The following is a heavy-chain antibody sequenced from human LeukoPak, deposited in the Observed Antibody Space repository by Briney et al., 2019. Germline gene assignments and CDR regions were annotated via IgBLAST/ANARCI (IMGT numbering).Heavy chain of an antibody. J-gene: IGHJ4*02. CDR2: ISGSGGST. V-gene: IGHV3-23*01. CDR1: GFTFSSYA. CDR3: AKGGARLHSYYLDY. D-gene: IGHD1-26*01. Sequence: GGSLRLSCAASGFTFSSYAMSWVRQAPGKGLEWVSAISGSGGSTYYADSVKGRFTISRDNSKNTLYLQMNSLRPEDTAVFYCAKGGARLHSYYLDYWGQGTLVTVSS.